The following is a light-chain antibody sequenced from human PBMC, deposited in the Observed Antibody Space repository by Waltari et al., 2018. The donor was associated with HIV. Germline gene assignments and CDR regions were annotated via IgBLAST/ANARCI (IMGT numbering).Light chain of an antibody. J-gene: IGLJ3*02. CDR1: SSAVGAYYF. CDR2: DVS. CDR3: CSYAGTFRV. Sequence: QSALAQPRSVSGSPGQSVTISCTGTSSAVGAYYFVSWYQQHPGIAPKLIIYDVSKRPSGVPDRFSGSKSGSTASLTISGLQAEDEADYHCCSYAGTFRVFGGGTKLTVL. V-gene: IGLV2-11*01.